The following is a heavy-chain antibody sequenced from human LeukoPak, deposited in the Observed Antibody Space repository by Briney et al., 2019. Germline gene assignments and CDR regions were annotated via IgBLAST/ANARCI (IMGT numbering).Heavy chain of an antibody. V-gene: IGHV3-23*01. CDR3: AKGEDGFEYYYYMDG. J-gene: IGHJ6*03. Sequence: GGSLRLSCAASGFTFSSFEMSWVRQAPGKGLEWVSAIRGSGGSAYYADSVKGRFTISRDNSRNSLSLQMNSLRAEDTALYYCAKGEDGFEYYYYMDGWGKGTTVTVSS. CDR1: GFTFSSFE. CDR2: IRGSGGSA. D-gene: IGHD2/OR15-2a*01.